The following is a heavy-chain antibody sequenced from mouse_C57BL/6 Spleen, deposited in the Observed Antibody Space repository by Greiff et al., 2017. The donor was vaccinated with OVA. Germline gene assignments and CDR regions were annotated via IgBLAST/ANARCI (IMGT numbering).Heavy chain of an antibody. V-gene: IGHV1-81*01. Sequence: QVHVKQSGAELARPGASVKLSCKASGYTFTSYGISWVKQRTGQGLEWIGEIYPRSGNTYYNEKFKGKATLTADKSSSTAYMELRSLTSEDSAVYFCARQSIYYGNYDYYAMDYWGQGTSVTVSS. D-gene: IGHD2-1*01. CDR1: GYTFTSYG. CDR3: ARQSIYYGNYDYYAMDY. J-gene: IGHJ4*01. CDR2: IYPRSGNT.